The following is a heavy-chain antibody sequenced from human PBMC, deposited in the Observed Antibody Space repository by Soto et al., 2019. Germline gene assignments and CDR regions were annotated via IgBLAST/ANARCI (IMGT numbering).Heavy chain of an antibody. D-gene: IGHD5-18*01. CDR1: GGTFSSYA. CDR3: ASGYSYGYSGY. J-gene: IGHJ4*02. Sequence: SVEVSCKXSGGTFSSYAISWVRQAPEQGLEWMGGIIPIFGTANYAQKFQGRVTITADESTSTAYMELSSLRSEDTAVYYCASGYSYGYSGYWGQGTLVTVSS. CDR2: IIPIFGTA. V-gene: IGHV1-69*13.